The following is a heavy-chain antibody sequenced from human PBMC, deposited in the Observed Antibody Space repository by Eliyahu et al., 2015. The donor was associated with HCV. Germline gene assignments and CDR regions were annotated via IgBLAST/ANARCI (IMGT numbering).Heavy chain of an antibody. Sequence: EVQLVESGGGIVQPGGSLRLSCAVSGFTFXNYWMHWVRQIPGKGXXWVSRINADGXDSTXADSVKGXFTSSRDNAKKTLYLQMNGLRDEDTAVYYCARSFANWGGFYFDYWGRGALVTVSS. V-gene: IGHV3-74*01. CDR3: ARSFANWGGFYFDY. CDR2: INADGXDS. CDR1: GFTFXNYW. D-gene: IGHD7-27*01. J-gene: IGHJ4*02.